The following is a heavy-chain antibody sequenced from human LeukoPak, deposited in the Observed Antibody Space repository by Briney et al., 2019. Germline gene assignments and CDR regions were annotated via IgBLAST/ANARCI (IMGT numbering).Heavy chain of an antibody. D-gene: IGHD3-10*01. CDR2: ISSSSSTI. CDR3: ARDRRYYGSGSFDHVYDY. V-gene: IGHV3-48*04. Sequence: GGSLRLSCAASGFTFSSYSMNWVRQAPGKGLGWVSYISSSSSTIYYADSVKGRFTISRDNAKNSLYLQMNSLRAEDTAVYYCARDRRYYGSGSFDHVYDYWGQGTLVTVSS. J-gene: IGHJ4*02. CDR1: GFTFSSYS.